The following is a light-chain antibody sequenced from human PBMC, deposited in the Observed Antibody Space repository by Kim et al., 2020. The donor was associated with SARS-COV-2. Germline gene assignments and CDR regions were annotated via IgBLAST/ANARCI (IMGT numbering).Light chain of an antibody. Sequence: ELTQPPSASETPGQRVTISCSGSSSNIGSNTVNWYQQLPGTAPKLLIYSTNQRPSGVPDRFSGSKSGTSASLAISGLQSEDEADYYCAAWDDSLNGSVVFGGGTQLTVL. CDR2: STN. J-gene: IGLJ2*01. CDR1: SSNIGSNT. V-gene: IGLV1-44*01. CDR3: AAWDDSLNGSVV.